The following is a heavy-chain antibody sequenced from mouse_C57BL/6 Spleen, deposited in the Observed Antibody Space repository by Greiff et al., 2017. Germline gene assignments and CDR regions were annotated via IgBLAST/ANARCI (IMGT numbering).Heavy chain of an antibody. CDR2: INPSGGGT. Sequence: VQLQQPGAELVRPGTSVKVSCKASGYAFTNYLIEWVKQRPGQGLEWIGVINPSGGGTNYNQKFKGKATLTADKSSSTAYMQLSSLTSEDSAVYFCAREGDWGKGTTLTVSS. CDR3: AREGD. CDR1: GYAFTNYL. V-gene: IGHV1-54*01. J-gene: IGHJ2*01.